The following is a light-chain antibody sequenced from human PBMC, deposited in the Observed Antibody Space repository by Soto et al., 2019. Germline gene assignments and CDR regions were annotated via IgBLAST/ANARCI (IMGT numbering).Light chain of an antibody. CDR2: EIS. V-gene: IGLV2-8*01. J-gene: IGLJ3*02. CDR1: SSDVGGYNF. Sequence: QSALTQPPSASGSPGQSVTISCTGTSSDVGGYNFVSWYQQHPGKAPKVMMYEISKRPSGVPDRFSGSKSGNTASLTVSGLQAGDEADYYCSSYAGSNSWVFGGGTKLTVL. CDR3: SSYAGSNSWV.